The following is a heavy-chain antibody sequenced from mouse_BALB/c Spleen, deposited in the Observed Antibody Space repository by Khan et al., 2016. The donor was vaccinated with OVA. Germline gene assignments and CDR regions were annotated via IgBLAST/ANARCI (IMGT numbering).Heavy chain of an antibody. CDR2: IWGGGGT. Sequence: QVRLQQSGPGLVAPSQSLSITCTVSGFSLSRYNIQWVRQPPGKGLEWLGMIWGGGGTDYNSTLKSRLSISKDNSKSQVFLKMNSLQTDDSAMYYCARAYYRYDGYYAMDYWGQGTSVTVSS. D-gene: IGHD2-14*01. CDR3: ARAYYRYDGYYAMDY. CDR1: GFSLSRYN. V-gene: IGHV2-6-4*01. J-gene: IGHJ4*01.